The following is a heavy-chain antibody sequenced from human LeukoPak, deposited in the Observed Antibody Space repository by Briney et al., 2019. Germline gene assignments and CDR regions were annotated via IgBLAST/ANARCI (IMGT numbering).Heavy chain of an antibody. J-gene: IGHJ4*02. V-gene: IGHV3-30*03. CDR3: ARVGSSSWYDPWYFDY. CDR2: ISYDGSNK. CDR1: GFTFSSYG. Sequence: PGGSLRLSCAASGFTFSSYGMHWVRQAPGKGLEWVAVISYDGSNKYYADYVKGRFTISRDNSKNTLYLQMNSLRAEDTAVYYCARVGSSSWYDPWYFDYWGQGTLVTVSS. D-gene: IGHD6-13*01.